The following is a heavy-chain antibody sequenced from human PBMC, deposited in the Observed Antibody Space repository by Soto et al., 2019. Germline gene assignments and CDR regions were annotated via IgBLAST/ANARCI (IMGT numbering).Heavy chain of an antibody. J-gene: IGHJ6*02. CDR2: INHSGST. D-gene: IGHD3-10*01. CDR1: GGSFSGYY. Sequence: SETLSLTCAVYGGSFSGYYWSWIRQPPGKGLEWIGEINHSGSTNYNPSLKSRVTISVDTSKNQFSLKLSSVPAADTAVYYCAGVVRGVIIYYYYYYGMDVWGQGTTVTVSS. V-gene: IGHV4-34*01. CDR3: AGVVRGVIIYYYYYYGMDV.